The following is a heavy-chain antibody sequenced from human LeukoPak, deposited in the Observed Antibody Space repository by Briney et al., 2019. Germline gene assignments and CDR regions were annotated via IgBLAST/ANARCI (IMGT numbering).Heavy chain of an antibody. V-gene: IGHV4-59*12. Sequence: SETLSLTCTVSGGSISSYYWSWIRQPPGKGLEWIGYIYYSGSTNYNPSLKSRVTISVDTSKNQFSLKLSSVTAADTAVYYCAASPNYYYYYGMDVWGQGTTVTVSS. CDR2: IYYSGST. CDR3: AASPNYYYYYGMDV. CDR1: GGSISSYY. J-gene: IGHJ6*02.